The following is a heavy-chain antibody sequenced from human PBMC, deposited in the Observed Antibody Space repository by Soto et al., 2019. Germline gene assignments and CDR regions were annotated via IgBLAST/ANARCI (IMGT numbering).Heavy chain of an antibody. D-gene: IGHD2-15*01. CDR3: ARQGCSGGSCYSGGGYFDY. CDR1: EFTFSTYG. V-gene: IGHV3-33*01. Sequence: QVQLVESGGGVVQPGRSLRLSCTASEFTFSTYGMHWVRQAPGKGLEWVAVIWDDGSSKYNVDSVKGRFTISRDNSKNPMYLQMNSLRAEDTAVYYCARQGCSGGSCYSGGGYFDYWGQGTLVTVSS. J-gene: IGHJ4*02. CDR2: IWDDGSSK.